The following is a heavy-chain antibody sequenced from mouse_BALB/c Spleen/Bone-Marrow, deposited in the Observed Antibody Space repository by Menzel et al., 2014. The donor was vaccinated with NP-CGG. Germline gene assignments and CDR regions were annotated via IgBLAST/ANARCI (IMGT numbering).Heavy chain of an antibody. CDR1: GYTFTRYW. V-gene: IGHV1-69*02. CDR3: ARSGGNYVAWFVY. CDR2: IDPSDSET. D-gene: IGHD2-1*01. Sequence: QVQLQQSGAEVVKPGAPVKLSCKASGYTFTRYWMHWVGQRPGRGLEWIGKIDPSDSETHYNHEFKDKVTLTVDKSSSTAYIQLSSLTSEDSAVYFCARSGGNYVAWFVYWGQGTLVTVSP. J-gene: IGHJ3*01.